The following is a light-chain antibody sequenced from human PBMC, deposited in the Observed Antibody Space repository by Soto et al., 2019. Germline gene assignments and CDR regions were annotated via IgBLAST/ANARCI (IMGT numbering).Light chain of an antibody. Sequence: DIQMAQSPSSVSASVGDRVTISCRASQGISIWLAWYQQKPGKAPKLLVYAASNLQGGVPSRFSGSGSGTHFTLTISSLQPEDFATYYCQQVNSFPPTFGGGTKVDIK. J-gene: IGKJ4*01. CDR3: QQVNSFPPT. CDR1: QGISIW. V-gene: IGKV1-12*01. CDR2: AAS.